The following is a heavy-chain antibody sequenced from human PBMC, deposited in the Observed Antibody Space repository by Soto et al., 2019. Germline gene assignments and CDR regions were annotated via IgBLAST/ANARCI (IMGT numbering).Heavy chain of an antibody. CDR1: GGSVSSGSYY. D-gene: IGHD6-19*01. J-gene: IGHJ6*02. Sequence: QVQLQESGPGLVKPSETLSLTCTVSGGSVSSGSYYWSWIRQPPGKGLEWIGYIYYSGSTNYNPSLTSRVTISVDPSKNQFSLKLSSVTAADTAVYYCARDSLAENGMDVWGQGTTVTVSS. V-gene: IGHV4-61*01. CDR3: ARDSLAENGMDV. CDR2: IYYSGST.